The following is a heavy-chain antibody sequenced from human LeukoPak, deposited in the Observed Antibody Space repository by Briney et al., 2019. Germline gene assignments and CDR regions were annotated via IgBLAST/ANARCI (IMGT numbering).Heavy chain of an antibody. V-gene: IGHV3-48*01. CDR1: GFTFSSYS. D-gene: IGHD7-27*01. CDR2: ISSSSSTI. Sequence: GGSLRLSCAASGFTFSSYSMNWVRQAPGQGLEWVSYISSSSSTIYYEDSVKGRFTISRDNAKNSLYLQMNSLRAEDTAVYYCARAPLSPWDYFDYWGQGTLVTVSS. J-gene: IGHJ4*02. CDR3: ARAPLSPWDYFDY.